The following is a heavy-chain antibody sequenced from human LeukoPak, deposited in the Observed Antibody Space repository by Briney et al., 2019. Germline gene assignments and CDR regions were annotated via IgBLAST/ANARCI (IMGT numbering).Heavy chain of an antibody. D-gene: IGHD3-22*01. V-gene: IGHV3-30-3*01. CDR1: GFTFSSYA. CDR2: ISYDGSNK. CDR3: AKDDYITMIAFDY. J-gene: IGHJ4*02. Sequence: GGSLRLSCAASGFTFSSYAMHWVRQAPGKGLEWVAVISYDGSNKYYADSVKGRFTISRDNSKNTLYLQMNSLRAEDTAVYYCAKDDYITMIAFDYWGQGTLVTVSS.